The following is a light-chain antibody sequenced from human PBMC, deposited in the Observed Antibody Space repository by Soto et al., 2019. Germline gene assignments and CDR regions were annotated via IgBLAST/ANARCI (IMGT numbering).Light chain of an antibody. CDR2: GIS. CDR3: HQYDGLPIT. V-gene: IGKV3-20*01. Sequence: IVATQSPGPLSLSPGERATLSCRAIQTVTRSYLAWYQHKPGQAPRLLISGISRRAPGIPDRFSGDGSGTDFTLTISRLEPEDYAVYYCHQYDGLPITFGQGTRLEIK. CDR1: QTVTRSY. J-gene: IGKJ5*01.